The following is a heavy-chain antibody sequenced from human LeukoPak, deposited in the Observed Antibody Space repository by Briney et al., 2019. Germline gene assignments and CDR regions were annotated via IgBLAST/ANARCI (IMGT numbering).Heavy chain of an antibody. D-gene: IGHD3-22*01. CDR2: IYSGGST. Sequence: PGGSLRLSCAASGFTVSSNYMSWVRQAPAQGLEWVSVIYSGGSTYYADSVKGRFTISRDNSKNTLYLQMNSLRAEDTAVYYCARDWGYYYDSSGYADAFDIWGQGTMVTVSS. CDR1: GFTVSSNY. CDR3: ARDWGYYYDSSGYADAFDI. J-gene: IGHJ3*02. V-gene: IGHV3-53*01.